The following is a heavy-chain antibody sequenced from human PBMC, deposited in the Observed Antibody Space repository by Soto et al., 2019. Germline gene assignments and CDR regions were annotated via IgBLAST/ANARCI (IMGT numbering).Heavy chain of an antibody. CDR1: GGTFSSYA. V-gene: IGHV1-69*06. Sequence: QVQLVQSGAEVKKPGSSVKVSCKASGGTFSSYAISWVRQAPGQGLEWMGGIIPIFGTANYAQKFQGRVTITADKSTSTDYMELSSLRSEDTAVYYCARAPTHYYDSVGEGLYYYYGMDVWGQGTTVTVSS. J-gene: IGHJ6*02. CDR3: ARAPTHYYDSVGEGLYYYYGMDV. CDR2: IIPIFGTA. D-gene: IGHD3-22*01.